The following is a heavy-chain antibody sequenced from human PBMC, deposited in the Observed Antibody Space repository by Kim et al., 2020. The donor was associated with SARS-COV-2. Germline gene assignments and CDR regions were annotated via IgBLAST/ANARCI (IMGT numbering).Heavy chain of an antibody. V-gene: IGHV3-74*01. Sequence: GGSLRLSCAASGFTFRSYMMHWVRQVPGKGLVWVSRINIDGSSTIYADSVKGRFTISRDNAKNTLYLQMNSLRAEDTAVYYCARHPALDIWGQGTMVTVSS. CDR1: GFTFRSYM. J-gene: IGHJ3*02. CDR2: INIDGSST. CDR3: ARHPALDI.